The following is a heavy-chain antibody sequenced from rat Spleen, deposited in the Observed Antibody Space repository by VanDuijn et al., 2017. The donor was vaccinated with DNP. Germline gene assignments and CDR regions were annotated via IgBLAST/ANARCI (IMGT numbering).Heavy chain of an antibody. CDR3: ARHEHTTDYYYWYFDF. J-gene: IGHJ1*01. V-gene: IGHV1-43*01. Sequence: QVQLQQSGAELAKPGSSVMIYCRASGYTFTTYYIGWIKQTTRQGLEFIGYINMGSGGTYYNEKFEGKATLTVGMSSSTAFMQLSSLTPDDSAVYYCARHEHTTDYYYWYFDFWGPGTMVTVSS. D-gene: IGHD1-6*01. CDR2: INMGSGGT. CDR1: GYTFTTYY.